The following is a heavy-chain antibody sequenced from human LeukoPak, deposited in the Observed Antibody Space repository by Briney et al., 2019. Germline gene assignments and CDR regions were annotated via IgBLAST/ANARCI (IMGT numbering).Heavy chain of an antibody. CDR3: ARELRRITMIVVVPDAFDI. J-gene: IGHJ3*02. Sequence: SVKVSCKASGGTFSSYAISWVRQAPGQGLGWMGGIIPIFGTANYAQKFQGRVTITADESTSTAYMELSSLRSEDTAVYYCARELRRITMIVVVPDAFDIWGQGTMVTVSS. CDR1: GGTFSSYA. V-gene: IGHV1-69*01. D-gene: IGHD3-22*01. CDR2: IIPIFGTA.